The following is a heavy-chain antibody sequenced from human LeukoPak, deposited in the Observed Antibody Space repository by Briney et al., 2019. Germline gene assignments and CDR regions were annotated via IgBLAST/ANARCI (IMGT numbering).Heavy chain of an antibody. CDR3: ARDEADGQSGFDS. Sequence: SQTLSLTCAVSGGSISSGGYSWSWIRQPPGKGLEWIGYIYHSGSTYYNPSLQSRVTMSVDRSKNQFSLKLSSVTAADTGVYYCARDEADGQSGFDSWGQGTLVTVSS. J-gene: IGHJ5*01. V-gene: IGHV4-30-2*01. CDR2: IYHSGST. D-gene: IGHD5-24*01. CDR1: GGSISSGGYS.